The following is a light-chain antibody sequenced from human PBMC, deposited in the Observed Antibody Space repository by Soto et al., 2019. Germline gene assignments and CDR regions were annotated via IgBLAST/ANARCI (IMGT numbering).Light chain of an antibody. J-gene: IGKJ5*01. CDR2: GAS. CDR1: QSVSSN. CDR3: QQYNNWPLT. Sequence: EIVMRQSPATLSVSPGERATLSCRASQSVSSNLAWYQQKPGQAPRLLIYGASSRATGIPVRFSGSGSGTEFTLTISSLQSEDFAVYYCQQYNNWPLTFGQGTRLEI. V-gene: IGKV3-15*01.